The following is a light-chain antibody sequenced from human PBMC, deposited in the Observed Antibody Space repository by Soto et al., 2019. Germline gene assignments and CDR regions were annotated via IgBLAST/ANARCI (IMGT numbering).Light chain of an antibody. CDR1: SSDIGAYNY. Sequence: QSALTQPASVSGSPGQSITISCTGTSSDIGAYNYVSWYQQHPGKAPKLLIYDVNYRPSGVSNRLSGSKSGNKASLTISGLQAEDEADYYCSSYAISSAYVFGTGTKVTVL. CDR3: SSYAISSAYV. V-gene: IGLV2-14*01. J-gene: IGLJ1*01. CDR2: DVN.